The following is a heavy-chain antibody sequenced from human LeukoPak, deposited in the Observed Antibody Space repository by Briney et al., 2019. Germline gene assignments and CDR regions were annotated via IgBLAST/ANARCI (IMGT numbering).Heavy chain of an antibody. J-gene: IGHJ4*02. Sequence: PSETLSLTCTVSGGSISSYYWSWIRQPPGKGLEWIGYIYYSRSTNYNPSLKSRVTISVDTSKNQFSLKLSSVTAADTAVYYCARVWEKYYFDYWGQGTLVTVSS. CDR2: IYYSRST. V-gene: IGHV4-59*01. CDR3: ARVWEKYYFDY. CDR1: GGSISSYY. D-gene: IGHD1-26*01.